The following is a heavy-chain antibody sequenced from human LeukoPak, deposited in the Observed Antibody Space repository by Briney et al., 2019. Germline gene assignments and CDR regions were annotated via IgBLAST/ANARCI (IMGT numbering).Heavy chain of an antibody. D-gene: IGHD2-2*01. CDR2: ITWKGDII. J-gene: IGHJ4*02. V-gene: IGHV3-9*01. CDR3: AKDGARYCSSTSCSASFDY. CDR1: GFMFDDYA. Sequence: GRSLRLSCAASGFMFDDYAMHWVRQAPGKGLEWVSGITWKGDIIDYADSVQGRFTISRDNAKNSLYLQMNSLRAEDTAVYYCAKDGARYCSSTSCSASFDYWGQGTLVTVSS.